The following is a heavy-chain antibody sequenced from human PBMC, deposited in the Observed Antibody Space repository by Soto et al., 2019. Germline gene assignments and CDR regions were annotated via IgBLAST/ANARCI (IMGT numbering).Heavy chain of an antibody. Sequence: SETLSLTCTVSGGPTSSDSYYWGWIRQPPGKGLEWVGSIYYSGSTYYNPSLKSRVTLSVDASKNQFSLKLSSVTAADTALYYCASHRNYYDSSRYYYYFDYWGRGTLVTVSS. CDR3: ASHRNYYDSSRYYYYFDY. J-gene: IGHJ4*02. D-gene: IGHD3-22*01. CDR2: IYYSGST. V-gene: IGHV4-39*01. CDR1: GGPTSSDSYY.